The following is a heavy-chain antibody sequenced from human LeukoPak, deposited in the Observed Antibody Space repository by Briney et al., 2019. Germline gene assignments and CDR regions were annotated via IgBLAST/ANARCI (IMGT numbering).Heavy chain of an antibody. V-gene: IGHV4-31*03. CDR1: GGSISSGGYY. Sequence: SETLSLTCTVSGGSISSGGYYWSWIRQHPGKGLEWIGYIYYSGSAYYNPSLKSRVTISVDTSKNQFSLKLSSVTAADTAVYYCARKSGSYYLDYWGQGTLVTVSS. CDR2: IYYSGSA. D-gene: IGHD1-26*01. J-gene: IGHJ4*02. CDR3: ARKSGSYYLDY.